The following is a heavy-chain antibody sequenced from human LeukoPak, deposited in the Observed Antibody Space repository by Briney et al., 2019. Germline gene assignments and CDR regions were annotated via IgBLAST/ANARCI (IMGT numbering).Heavy chain of an antibody. J-gene: IGHJ4*02. CDR1: GFTFSSYA. V-gene: IGHV3-64*01. D-gene: IGHD2-2*01. CDR2: ISSNGGST. CDR3: ARVGYCSSTNCFTNYFDY. Sequence: GGSLRLSCAASGFTFSSYAMHWVRQAPGKGLEYVSAISSNGGSTYYANSVKSRFTISRDNSKNTLYLQMGSLRAEDMAVYYCARVGYCSSTNCFTNYFDYWGQGTLVTVSS.